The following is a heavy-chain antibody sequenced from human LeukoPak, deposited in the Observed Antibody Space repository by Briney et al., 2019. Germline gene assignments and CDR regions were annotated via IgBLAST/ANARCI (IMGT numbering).Heavy chain of an antibody. D-gene: IGHD1-14*01. Sequence: GGSLRLSCAASGFTFSSYWMHWVRQVPGKGLVWAARINPGGSSITYADSVKGRFTISRDNAKNTLYLQMDSLRAEDTGVYYCARSNQADDYWGQGNLVTVSS. CDR3: ARSNQADDY. J-gene: IGHJ4*02. CDR2: INPGGSSI. V-gene: IGHV3-74*01. CDR1: GFTFSSYW.